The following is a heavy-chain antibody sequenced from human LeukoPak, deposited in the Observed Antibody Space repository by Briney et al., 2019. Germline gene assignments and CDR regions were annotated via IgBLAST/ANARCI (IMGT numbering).Heavy chain of an antibody. D-gene: IGHD4-17*01. J-gene: IGHJ4*02. CDR1: GFTFSSYS. V-gene: IGHV3-48*01. Sequence: GGSLRLSCAASGFTFSSYSMNWVRQAPGKGLEWVSYISSSSSTIYYADSVKGRFTISRDNAKNSLYLQMNSLRAEDTAVYYCARDDYGDLGYFDYWGQGTLVTVSS. CDR3: ARDDYGDLGYFDY. CDR2: ISSSSSTI.